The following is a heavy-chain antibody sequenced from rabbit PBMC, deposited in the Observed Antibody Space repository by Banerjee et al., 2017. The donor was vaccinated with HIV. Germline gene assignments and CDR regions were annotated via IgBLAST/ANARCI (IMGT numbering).Heavy chain of an antibody. CDR2: IGTAGRT. Sequence: QEQLVESGGGLVQPGESLTLFCKASGFTISSYPMSWVRQAPGKGLEWIGTIGTAGRTYFASWVNGRFSISRENTQNTVSLQMNSLTAADTATYFCSRVRYAGYTGDPWGPGTLVTVS. CDR1: GFTISSYP. CDR3: SRVRYAGYTGDP. V-gene: IGHV1S33*01. J-gene: IGHJ6*02. D-gene: IGHD7-1*01.